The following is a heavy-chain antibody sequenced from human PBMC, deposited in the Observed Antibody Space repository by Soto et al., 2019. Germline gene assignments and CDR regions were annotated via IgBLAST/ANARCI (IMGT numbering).Heavy chain of an antibody. CDR1: GFIFTNYA. V-gene: IGHV3-23*01. CDR3: VREGSGSFDF. Sequence: GGSLRLSCAASGFIFTNYAMNWVRQAPGQGLEWVSVIGGRGNSAYYADSVQGRFTISRDNSKNTLSLQMSSLTADHTAIYYCVREGSGSFDFWGRGTMVTV. J-gene: IGHJ3*01. D-gene: IGHD6-19*01. CDR2: IGGRGNSA.